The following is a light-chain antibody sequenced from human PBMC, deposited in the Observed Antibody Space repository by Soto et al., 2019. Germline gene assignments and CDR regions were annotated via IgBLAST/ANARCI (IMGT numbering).Light chain of an antibody. V-gene: IGKV3-11*01. CDR1: QSVSSY. J-gene: IGKJ5*01. CDR2: DAS. CDR3: QQRSNWPPIT. Sequence: EIVLTQSPATLSSFPGARVTLSCRASQSVSSYLAWYQQKPGQAPRLLIYDASNRATGIPARFSGSGSGTDFTLTISSLEPEDFAVYYCQQRSNWPPITFGQGTRLEIK.